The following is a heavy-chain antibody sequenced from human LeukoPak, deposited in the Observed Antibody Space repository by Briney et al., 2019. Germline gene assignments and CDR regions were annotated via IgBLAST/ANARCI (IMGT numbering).Heavy chain of an antibody. CDR3: ARGHLYFDY. J-gene: IGHJ4*02. CDR2: IKQDGSEK. V-gene: IGHV3-7*01. Sequence: GGSLRLSCAASGFTFGDYGMSWVRQAPGKGLEWVANIKQDGSEKYYVDSVKGRLTISRDNAKNSLYLQMNSLRAEDTAVYYCARGHLYFDYWGQGILVTVSS. CDR1: GFTFGDYG.